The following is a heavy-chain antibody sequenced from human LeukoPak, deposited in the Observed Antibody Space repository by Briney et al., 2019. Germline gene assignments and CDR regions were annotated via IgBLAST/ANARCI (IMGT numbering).Heavy chain of an antibody. CDR3: AKDRDDSSGYYSDYFDY. CDR2: ISGSGGST. J-gene: IGHJ4*02. CDR1: GFTFSSYG. Sequence: GGSLRLSCAASGFTFSSYGMSWVRQAPGKGLEWVSAISGSGGSTYYADSVKGRFTISRDNSKNTLYLQMNSLRAEDTAVYYCAKDRDDSSGYYSDYFDYWGQGTLVTVSS. V-gene: IGHV3-23*01. D-gene: IGHD3-22*01.